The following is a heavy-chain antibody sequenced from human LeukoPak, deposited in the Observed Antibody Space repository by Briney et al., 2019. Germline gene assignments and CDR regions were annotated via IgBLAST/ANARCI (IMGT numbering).Heavy chain of an antibody. Sequence: GGSLRLSCAASGFTFSSYAMHWVRQASGKGLEWVAVISYDGSNKYYADSVKGRFTISRDNSKNTLYLQMNSLRAEDTAVYYCARDRMSSGWYPSLDYWGQGTLVTVSS. J-gene: IGHJ4*02. CDR1: GFTFSSYA. CDR2: ISYDGSNK. V-gene: IGHV3-30-3*01. D-gene: IGHD6-19*01. CDR3: ARDRMSSGWYPSLDY.